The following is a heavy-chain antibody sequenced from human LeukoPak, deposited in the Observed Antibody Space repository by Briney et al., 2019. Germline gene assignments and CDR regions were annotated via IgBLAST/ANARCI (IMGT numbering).Heavy chain of an antibody. V-gene: IGHV1-2*02. D-gene: IGHD1-26*01. CDR1: GYAFSGHY. CDR2: LDPNSGAT. Sequence: ASVKVSCKASGYAFSGHYMHWVPQAPGQGLEWRGWLDPNSGATSSAQKFRGGFTMTRNTSISTDYVELSSLTSHDTAVYDCARSTSIVARGKSPFDHWGQGTLLTVSS. CDR3: ARSTSIVARGKSPFDH. J-gene: IGHJ4*02.